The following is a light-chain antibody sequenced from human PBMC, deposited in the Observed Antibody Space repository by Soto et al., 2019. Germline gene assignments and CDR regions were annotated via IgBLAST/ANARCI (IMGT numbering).Light chain of an antibody. V-gene: IGKV1-39*01. CDR2: AAS. CDR1: QSISSY. Sequence: DIQMTQSPSSLSASVGDRVTITCRASQSISSYLNWYQQKPGKAPKLLTYAASSLQSGVPSRFSCSGSGTDFTLTISSLQPEDFATYYCQQSYSTLLTFGQGTKVEIK. J-gene: IGKJ1*01. CDR3: QQSYSTLLT.